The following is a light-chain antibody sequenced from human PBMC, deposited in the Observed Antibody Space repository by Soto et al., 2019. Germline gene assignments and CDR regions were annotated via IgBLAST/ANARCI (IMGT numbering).Light chain of an antibody. J-gene: IGKJ4*01. CDR1: QSVSSN. Sequence: EIVMTQSPATLSVSPGERATLSCRASQSVSSNLAWYQQKPGQAPRLLIYGASTRATGIPARFSGSGSGTDFTLTISSLQSEDFAVYYCQQYYNWPPLTFGGGTKVDI. CDR3: QQYYNWPPLT. V-gene: IGKV3-15*01. CDR2: GAS.